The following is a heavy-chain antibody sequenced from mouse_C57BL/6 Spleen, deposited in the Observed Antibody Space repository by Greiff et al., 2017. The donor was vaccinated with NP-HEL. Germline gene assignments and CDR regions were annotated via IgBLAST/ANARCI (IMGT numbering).Heavy chain of an antibody. CDR2: IYPGNSDT. CDR1: GYTFTSYW. J-gene: IGHJ4*01. V-gene: IGHV1-5*01. CDR3: TRSEVERDYYAMDY. Sequence: VQLQQSGTVLARPGASVKMSCKTSGYTFTSYWMHWVKQRPGQGLEWIGAIYPGNSDTSYNQKFKGKAKLTAVTSASTAYMELSSLTNEDSAVYYCTRSEVERDYYAMDYWGQGTSVTVSS. D-gene: IGHD1-1*01.